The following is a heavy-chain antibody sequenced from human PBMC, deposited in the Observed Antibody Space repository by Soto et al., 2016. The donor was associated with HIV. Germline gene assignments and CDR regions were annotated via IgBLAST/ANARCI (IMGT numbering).Heavy chain of an antibody. D-gene: IGHD3-10*01. Sequence: EVQLVESGGGLVQPGGSLRLSCAASGFIFSNYSINWVRQAPGKGLEWVSVISGSGSSSYYADSVKGRFTISRDNSKNTVFLHMNSLRADDTAVYFCARSRRGSYFFDRWGQGTLVTVSS. CDR2: ISGSGSSS. CDR1: GFIFSNYS. CDR3: ARSRRGSYFFDR. V-gene: IGHV3-23*04. J-gene: IGHJ4*02.